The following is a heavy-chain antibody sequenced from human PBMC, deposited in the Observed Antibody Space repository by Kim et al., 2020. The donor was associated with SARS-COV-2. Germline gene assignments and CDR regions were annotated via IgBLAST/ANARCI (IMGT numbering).Heavy chain of an antibody. D-gene: IGHD2-21*01. Sequence: SGSYNPSLRSRVTVSLDTSKSQVSRKLTSVTAADTARYYCARHRRLNWFDPWGQGTLVTVSS. J-gene: IGHJ5*02. CDR2: SG. V-gene: IGHV4-4*08. CDR3: ARHRRLNWFDP.